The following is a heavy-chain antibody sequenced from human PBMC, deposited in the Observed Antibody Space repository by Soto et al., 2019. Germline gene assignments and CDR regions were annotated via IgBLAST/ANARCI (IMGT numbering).Heavy chain of an antibody. D-gene: IGHD2-15*01. CDR3: ARAEWQLLFRSDYYGMDV. CDR2: ISSSSSTI. CDR1: GFTFSSYS. Sequence: PGGSLRLSCAASGFTFSSYSMNWVRQAPGKGLEWVSYISSSSSTIYYADSVKGRFTISRDNAKNSLYLQMNSLRDEDTAVYYCARAEWQLLFRSDYYGMDVWGQGTTVTVSS. J-gene: IGHJ6*02. V-gene: IGHV3-48*02.